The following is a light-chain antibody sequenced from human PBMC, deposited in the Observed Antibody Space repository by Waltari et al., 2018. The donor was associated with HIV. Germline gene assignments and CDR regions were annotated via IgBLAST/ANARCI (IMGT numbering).Light chain of an antibody. CDR3: QQSATAPTMT. CDR1: QGIRSR. Sequence: IQMTQSPTSLSASVGDRVTITCRASQGIRSRLNWYHQKPGQAPNLLIYAASILSSGVPSRFGGSGSGTDFTLTISDLQPDDSATYYCQQSATAPTMTFGQGTRLEI. J-gene: IGKJ5*01. V-gene: IGKV1-39*01. CDR2: AAS.